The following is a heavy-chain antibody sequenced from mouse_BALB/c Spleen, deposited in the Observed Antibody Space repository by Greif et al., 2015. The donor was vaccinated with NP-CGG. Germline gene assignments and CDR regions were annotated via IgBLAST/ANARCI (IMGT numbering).Heavy chain of an antibody. CDR3: ASYDGSSYAMDY. Sequence: VQLQQSGAELAKPGASVKMSCKASGYTFTSYWMHWVKQRPGQGLEWIGYINPSTGYTEYNQKFKDKATLTADKSSSTAHMQLSSLTSEDSAVYYCASYDGSSYAMDYWGQGTSVTVAS. J-gene: IGHJ4*01. V-gene: IGHV1-7*01. D-gene: IGHD1-1*01. CDR2: INPSTGYT. CDR1: GYTFTSYW.